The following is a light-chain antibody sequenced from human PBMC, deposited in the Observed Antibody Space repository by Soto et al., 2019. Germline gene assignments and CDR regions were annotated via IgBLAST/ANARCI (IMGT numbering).Light chain of an antibody. CDR2: DAS. CDR3: QQYGSSPPRT. J-gene: IGKJ1*01. Sequence: EIVLTQSPGTLSLSPGERATLSCRASQSVSNNYLAWYQQKPGQAPRLLIYDASTRATDVPDRFSGSGSGADFTLTISRLEPEDFAVYYCQQYGSSPPRTFGQGTKVDIK. CDR1: QSVSNNY. V-gene: IGKV3-20*01.